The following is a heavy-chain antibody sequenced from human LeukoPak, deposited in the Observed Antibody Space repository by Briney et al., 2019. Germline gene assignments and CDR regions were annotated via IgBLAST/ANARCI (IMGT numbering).Heavy chain of an antibody. CDR3: AREYGDYKGVSSAFDI. D-gene: IGHD4-17*01. CDR2: INPSGGST. CDR1: GYTFTSYY. J-gene: IGHJ3*02. V-gene: IGHV1-46*01. Sequence: ASVKVSRKASGYTFTSYYMHWVRQAPGQGLEWMGIINPSGGSTSYAQKFQGRVTMTRDTSTSTVYMELSSLRSEDTAVYYCAREYGDYKGVSSAFDIWGQGTMVTVSS.